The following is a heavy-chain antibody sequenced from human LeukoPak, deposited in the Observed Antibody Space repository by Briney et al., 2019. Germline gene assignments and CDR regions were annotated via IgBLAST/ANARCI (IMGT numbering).Heavy chain of an antibody. CDR2: IYTSGST. J-gene: IGHJ6*02. CDR1: GGSISSYY. CDR3: AREASSDYLYYYYGMGV. D-gene: IGHD3-22*01. Sequence: SETLSLTCTVSGGSISSYYWSWIRQPAGKGLEWIGRIYTSGSTNYNPSLKSRVTMTVDTSKNQFSLKLSSVTAADTAVYYCAREASSDYLYYYYGMGVWGQGTTVTVSS. V-gene: IGHV4-4*07.